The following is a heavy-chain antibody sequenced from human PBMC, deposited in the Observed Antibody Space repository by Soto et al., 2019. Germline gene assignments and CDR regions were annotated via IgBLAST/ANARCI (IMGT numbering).Heavy chain of an antibody. CDR2: ISGSGGST. D-gene: IGHD2-2*01. CDR1: GFTFSSYA. CDR3: AKGDCSSTSCYPASGMDV. V-gene: IGHV3-23*01. J-gene: IGHJ6*02. Sequence: EVQLLESGGGLVQPGGSLRLSCAASGFTFSSYAMSWVRQAPGKGLEWVSAISGSGGSTYYADSVKGRFTISRDNSKNTLYLQMNSLRAEDTAVYYCAKGDCSSTSCYPASGMDVWGQGTTVTVSS.